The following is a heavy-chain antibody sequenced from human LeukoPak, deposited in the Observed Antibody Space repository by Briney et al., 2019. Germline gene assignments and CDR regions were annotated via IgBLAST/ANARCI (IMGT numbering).Heavy chain of an antibody. Sequence: GESLKISCKSSGYQFTNYWIGLVRQSPGKGLEWLGIIYPGDSNNRYSSSFQGQVTISDDKSISTAYLQWRSLKASDTAIYYGAYFGGGGFDIWGQGTMVTVSS. CDR2: IYPGDSNN. CDR3: AYFGGGGFDI. CDR1: GYQFTNYW. J-gene: IGHJ3*02. V-gene: IGHV5-51*01. D-gene: IGHD3-10*01.